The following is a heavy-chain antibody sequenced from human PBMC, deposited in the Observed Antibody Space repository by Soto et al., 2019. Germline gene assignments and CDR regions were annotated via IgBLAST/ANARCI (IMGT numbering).Heavy chain of an antibody. Sequence: TGGSLRLSCAASGFTFSSYWMSWVRQAPGKGLEWVANIKQDGSEKYYVDSVKGRFTISRDNAKNSLYLQMNSLRAEDTAVYYCARDWGIRAYYYYGMDVWGQGTTVTVS. CDR2: IKQDGSEK. CDR1: GFTFSSYW. D-gene: IGHD3-16*01. CDR3: ARDWGIRAYYYYGMDV. J-gene: IGHJ6*02. V-gene: IGHV3-7*03.